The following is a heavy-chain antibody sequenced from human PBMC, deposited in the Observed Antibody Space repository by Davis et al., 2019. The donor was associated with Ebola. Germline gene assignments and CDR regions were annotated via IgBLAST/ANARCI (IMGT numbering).Heavy chain of an antibody. J-gene: IGHJ6*02. CDR1: GYTFTSYG. CDR3: ARVYSGYVGGDYYYGMDV. V-gene: IGHV1-18*01. D-gene: IGHD5-12*01. Sequence: ASVKVSCKASGYTFTSYGISWVRQAPGQGLEWMGWISAYNGNTNYAQKLQGRVTMTTDTSTSTAYMELRSLRSDDTAVYYCARVYSGYVGGDYYYGMDVWGQGTTVTVSS. CDR2: ISAYNGNT.